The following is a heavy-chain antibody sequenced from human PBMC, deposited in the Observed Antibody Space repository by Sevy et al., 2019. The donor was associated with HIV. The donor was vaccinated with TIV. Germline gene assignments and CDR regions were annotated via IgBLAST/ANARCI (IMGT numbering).Heavy chain of an antibody. Sequence: GESLKISCAASGFTFSSYSMNWVHQAPGKGLEWVSSISGISNYIYYADSMKGRFTVSRDNARNSLYLQMNSLRAEDTAVYYCARNNCSITNCYMGDVFDIWGQGTMVTVSS. J-gene: IGHJ3*02. CDR1: GFTFSSYS. V-gene: IGHV3-21*01. CDR2: ISGISNYI. CDR3: ARNNCSITNCYMGDVFDI. D-gene: IGHD2-2*02.